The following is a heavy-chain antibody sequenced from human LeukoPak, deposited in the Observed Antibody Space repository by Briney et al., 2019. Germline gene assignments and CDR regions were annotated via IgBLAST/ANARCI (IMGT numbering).Heavy chain of an antibody. V-gene: IGHV4-31*02. J-gene: IGHJ5*02. CDR2: IYYSGST. CDR3: ARDFAVRGVTGFWFDP. Sequence: YWIGWVRQMPGKGLEWIGYIYYSGSTYYNPSLKSRVTISVDTSKNQFSLKLSSVTAADTAVYYCARDFAVRGVTGFWFDPWGQGTLVTVSP. D-gene: IGHD3-10*01. CDR1: Y.